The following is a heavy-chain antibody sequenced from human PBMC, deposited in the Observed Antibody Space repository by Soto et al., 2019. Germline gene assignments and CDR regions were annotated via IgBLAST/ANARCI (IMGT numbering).Heavy chain of an antibody. CDR3: AKDLIENGGGSRLLRYFDWLSGYYGMDV. J-gene: IGHJ6*02. V-gene: IGHV3-73*02. CDR2: IRSKANSYAT. D-gene: IGHD3-9*01. Sequence: EVQLVESGGGLVQPGGSLKLSCAASGFTFSGSAMHWVRQASGKGLEWVGRIRSKANSYATAYAASVKGRFTISRDDSKNTAYLQMNSLKTEDTAVYYCAKDLIENGGGSRLLRYFDWLSGYYGMDVWGQGTTVTVSS. CDR1: GFTFSGSA.